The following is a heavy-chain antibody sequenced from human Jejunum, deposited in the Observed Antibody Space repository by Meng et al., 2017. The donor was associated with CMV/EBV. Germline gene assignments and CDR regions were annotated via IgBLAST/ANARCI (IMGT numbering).Heavy chain of an antibody. CDR3: ARKYCGSSNCYPFDY. CDR2: INHSGSA. Sequence: DGGSFSGSYWSWIRQSPGQGLEWIGQINHSGSASYNPSLRRRVTISEDTSKNQFSLRLTSVTAADTAIYYCARKYCGSSNCYPFDYWGQGELVTVSS. V-gene: IGHV4-34*01. D-gene: IGHD2-2*01. J-gene: IGHJ4*02. CDR1: GGSFSGSY.